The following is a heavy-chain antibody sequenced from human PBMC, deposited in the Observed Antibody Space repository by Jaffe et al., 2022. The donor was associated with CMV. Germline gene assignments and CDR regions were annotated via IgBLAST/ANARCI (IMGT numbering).Heavy chain of an antibody. CDR3: ARTFSGWYRGYYYGMDV. V-gene: IGHV2-70*01. CDR1: GFSLSTSGMC. D-gene: IGHD6-19*01. J-gene: IGHJ6*02. CDR2: IDWDDDK. Sequence: QVTLRESGPALVKPTQTLTLTCTFSGFSLSTSGMCVSWIRQPPGKALEWLALIDWDDDKYYSTSLKTRLTISKDTSKNQVVLTMTNMDPVDTATYYCARTFSGWYRGYYYGMDVWGQGTTVTVSS.